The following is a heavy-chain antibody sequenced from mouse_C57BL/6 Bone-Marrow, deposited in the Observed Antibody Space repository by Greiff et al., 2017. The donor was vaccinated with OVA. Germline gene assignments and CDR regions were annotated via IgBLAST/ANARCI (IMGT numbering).Heavy chain of an antibody. Sequence: EVQLQQSGTVLARPGASVKMSCKTSGYTFTSYWMHWVKQRPGQGLEWIGAIYPGNSDTSYNQKLKGKAKLTAVTSASTAYMELSSLTNEDSAVSYCTRMIITTVVAWYFDVWGTGTTVTVSS. V-gene: IGHV1-5*01. CDR3: TRMIITTVVAWYFDV. CDR1: GYTFTSYW. CDR2: IYPGNSDT. D-gene: IGHD1-1*01. J-gene: IGHJ1*03.